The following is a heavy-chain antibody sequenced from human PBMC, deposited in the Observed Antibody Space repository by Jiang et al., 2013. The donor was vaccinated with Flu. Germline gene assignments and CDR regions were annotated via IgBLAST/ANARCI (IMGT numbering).Heavy chain of an antibody. CDR2: IKQDGSEK. V-gene: IGHV3-7*01. CDR3: ARSLGSWYSFDY. D-gene: IGHD1-26*01. Sequence: SYWSEAGSGPGVQGRGVEWVANIKQDGSEKYYVDSVKGRFTISRDNAKNSLYLQMNSLRAEDTAVYYCARSLGSWYSFDYWGQGTLVTVSS. CDR1: SYW. J-gene: IGHJ4*02.